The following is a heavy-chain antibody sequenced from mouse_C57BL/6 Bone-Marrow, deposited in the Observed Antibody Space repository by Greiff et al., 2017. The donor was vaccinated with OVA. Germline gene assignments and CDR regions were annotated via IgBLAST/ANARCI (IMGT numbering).Heavy chain of an antibody. CDR3: AREGTTVDFDY. CDR2: INPGSGGT. D-gene: IGHD1-1*01. V-gene: IGHV1-54*01. Sequence: QVQLQQSGAELVRPGTSVKVSCKASGYAFTNYLIEWVKQRPGQGLEWIGVINPGSGGTNYNEKFKGKATLTADKSSSTAYMQLSSLTSEDSAVYFCAREGTTVDFDYWGQGTTLTVSS. CDR1: GYAFTNYL. J-gene: IGHJ2*01.